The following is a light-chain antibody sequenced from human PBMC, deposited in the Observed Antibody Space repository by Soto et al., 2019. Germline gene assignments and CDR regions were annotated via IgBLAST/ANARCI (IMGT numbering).Light chain of an antibody. J-gene: IGKJ4*01. CDR3: QQYGSSPLT. Sequence: EIVLTQSPGTLSLSPGERATLSCRASQTVSSSYLAWYQQKPGQAPRPLIYGASTRATGIPDRFSGSGSGTDFTLTISRPEPEDFAVYYCQQYGSSPLTFGGGTKVEIK. V-gene: IGKV3-20*01. CDR2: GAS. CDR1: QTVSSSY.